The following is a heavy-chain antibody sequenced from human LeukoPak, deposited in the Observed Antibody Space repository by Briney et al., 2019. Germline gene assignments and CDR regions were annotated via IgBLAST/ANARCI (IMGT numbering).Heavy chain of an antibody. Sequence: SETLSLTCAVYGGSFSGYYWSWIRQPPGKGLEWIGEISHSGSTNYNPSLKSRVTISVDTSKNQFSLKLSSVTAADTAVYYCARSRYYYDSSGYLNGPFDYWGQGTLVTVSS. CDR1: GGSFSGYY. J-gene: IGHJ4*02. V-gene: IGHV4-34*01. CDR3: ARSRYYYDSSGYLNGPFDY. D-gene: IGHD3-22*01. CDR2: ISHSGST.